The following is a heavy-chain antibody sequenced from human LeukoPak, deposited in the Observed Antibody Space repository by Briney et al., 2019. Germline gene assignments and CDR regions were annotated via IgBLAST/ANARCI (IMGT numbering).Heavy chain of an antibody. CDR3: AKDLSSGGGYD. CDR2: IGSDGSDK. J-gene: IGHJ4*02. V-gene: IGHV3-30*02. CDR1: GFNFTNYV. Sequence: PGGSLRLSCAASGFNFTNYVMHWVRQAPGKGLEWVSFIGSDGSDKHYADSVEGRFTISRDNSKNTLYLQMNSLRPEDTAVYYCAKDLSSGGGYDWGQGTLVTVSS. D-gene: IGHD3-16*01.